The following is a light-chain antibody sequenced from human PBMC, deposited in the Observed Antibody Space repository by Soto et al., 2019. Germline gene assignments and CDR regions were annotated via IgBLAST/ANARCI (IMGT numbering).Light chain of an antibody. CDR3: QQYNNXPTRT. CDR1: QSVSSN. Sequence: EIVMTQSPATLSVSPGERATLSCRASQSVSSNLAWYQQKPGQAPRLLIYGASTRATGIPARFSGSGSGTEFTLTISSLQSEDFAVYYCQQYNNXPTRTFGQGTKV. V-gene: IGKV3-15*01. J-gene: IGKJ1*01. CDR2: GAS.